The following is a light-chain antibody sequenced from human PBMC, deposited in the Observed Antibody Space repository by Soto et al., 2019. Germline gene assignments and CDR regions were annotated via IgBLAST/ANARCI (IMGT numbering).Light chain of an antibody. CDR2: DVS. J-gene: IGLJ1*01. Sequence: HCARTRLASVNGFSLGWRPISHDGTSGDIGDYNYVSWYQQHPGKVPKVIIYDVSNRPSGVSYRFSGTKSGNTASLTVSGLQAEDEADYYCCSYTRSGTLIFGTGSEVTVL. V-gene: IGLV2-14*01. CDR3: CSYTRSGTLI. CDR1: SGDIGDYNY.